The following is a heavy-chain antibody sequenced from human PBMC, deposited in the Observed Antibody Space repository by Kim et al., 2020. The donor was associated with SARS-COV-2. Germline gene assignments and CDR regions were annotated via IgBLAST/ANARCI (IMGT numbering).Heavy chain of an antibody. V-gene: IGHV3-7*01. CDR3: GNFFGCCAMYV. J-gene: IGHJ6*02. CDR2: INRGGSGT. D-gene: IGHD6-19*01. Sequence: GGSLRLSCVGSEFIFSRNCMSWVRQAPGKGLEWVANINRGGSGTYSVYVVRGRFSVSRDSDINTLLLKMTSLRADATAEYCCGNFFGCCAMYVCGPGTT. CDR1: EFIFSRNC.